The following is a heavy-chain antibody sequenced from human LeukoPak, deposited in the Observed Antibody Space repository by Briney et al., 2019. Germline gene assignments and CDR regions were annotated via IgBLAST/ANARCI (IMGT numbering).Heavy chain of an antibody. CDR1: GFTFISYA. V-gene: IGHV3-23*01. J-gene: IGHJ4*02. CDR2: ISGSGGST. D-gene: IGHD2-2*01. CDR3: AKVVVVVPAATAFDY. Sequence: PGGYLRLSCAASGFTFISYAMSWVRQAPGKGLEWVSAISGSGGSTYYADSVKGRFTISRDNSKNTLYLQMNSLRAEDTAVYYCAKVVVVVPAATAFDYWGQGTLVTVSS.